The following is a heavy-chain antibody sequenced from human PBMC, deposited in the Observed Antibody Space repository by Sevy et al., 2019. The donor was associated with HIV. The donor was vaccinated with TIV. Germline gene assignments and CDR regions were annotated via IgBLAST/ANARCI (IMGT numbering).Heavy chain of an antibody. Sequence: GGSLRLSCAASGFTFSSYSMNWVRQAPGKGLEWVSYISSSSSTIYYADSVKGRFTISRDNAKNSLYLQMNSMRAENATVYYYRRNHHRGLNAYYYCSGSYPSDYYHDYDIDVWGQGTTVTVSS. J-gene: IGHJ6*02. V-gene: IGHV3-48*01. D-gene: IGHD3-10*01. CDR2: ISSSSSTI. CDR3: RRNHHRGLNAYYYCSGSYPSDYYHDYDIDV. CDR1: GFTFSSYS.